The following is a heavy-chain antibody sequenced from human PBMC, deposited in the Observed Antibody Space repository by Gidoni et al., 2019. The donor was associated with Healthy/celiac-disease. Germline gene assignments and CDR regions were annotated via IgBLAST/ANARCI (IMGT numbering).Heavy chain of an antibody. CDR3: ARVIVVVPAANYYGMDV. J-gene: IGHJ6*02. CDR1: GFNFRSCS. CDR2: ISSSSSYR. D-gene: IGHD2-2*01. Sequence: EVQLVESGGGLVKPGGSLRLSCAASGFNFRSCSRNWFRQAPGTGLGLCSSISSSSSYRYYADSVKGRFTISRDNAKNSRYLQMNSLRADDTAVYYCARVIVVVPAANYYGMDVWGQGTTVTVSS. V-gene: IGHV3-21*01.